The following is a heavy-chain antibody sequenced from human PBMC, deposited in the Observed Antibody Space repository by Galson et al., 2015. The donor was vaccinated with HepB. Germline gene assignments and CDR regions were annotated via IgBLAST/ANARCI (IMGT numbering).Heavy chain of an antibody. J-gene: IGHJ4*02. CDR2: ISGSGGST. CDR1: GFTFSSYA. Sequence: SLRLSCAASGFTFSSYAMTWVRQAPGKGLEWVSGISGSGGSTYYADSVEGRFTISRDNSKNTLYLQMNSLTAEDTAVYYCAREGITMVRGTFDYWGQGTLVTVSS. D-gene: IGHD3-10*01. V-gene: IGHV3-23*01. CDR3: AREGITMVRGTFDY.